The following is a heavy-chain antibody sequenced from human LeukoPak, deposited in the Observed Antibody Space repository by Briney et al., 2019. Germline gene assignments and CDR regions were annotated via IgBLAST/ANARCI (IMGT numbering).Heavy chain of an antibody. V-gene: IGHV3-48*01. J-gene: IGHJ6*02. CDR1: GFTFSSYG. Sequence: PGGSLRLSCTASGFTFSSYGMHWVRQAPGKGLEWVSFVSNSGSATCYAVSVKGRFIISRDNAKNSLYPQMNSLRAEDTAVYYCARGYRYGMDVWGQGTTVTVSS. D-gene: IGHD5-18*01. CDR3: ARGYRYGMDV. CDR2: VSNSGSAT.